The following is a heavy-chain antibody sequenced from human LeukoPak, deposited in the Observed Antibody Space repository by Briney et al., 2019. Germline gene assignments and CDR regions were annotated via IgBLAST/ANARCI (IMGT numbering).Heavy chain of an antibody. J-gene: IGHJ4*02. CDR2: INHSGST. CDR3: ASSPVGATDY. V-gene: IGHV4-34*01. D-gene: IGHD1-26*01. Sequence: SETLSLTCAVYGGSFSGYYWSWIRQPPGKGLEWIGEINHSGSTNYNPSLKSRVTISIDTSKNQFSLKLSSVTAADTAVYYCASSPVGATDYWGQGTLVTVSS. CDR1: GGSFSGYY.